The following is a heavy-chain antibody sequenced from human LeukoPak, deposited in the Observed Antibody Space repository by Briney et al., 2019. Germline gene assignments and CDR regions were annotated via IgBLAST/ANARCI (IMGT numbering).Heavy chain of an antibody. CDR1: GFTFSSYG. J-gene: IGHJ4*02. CDR2: IWHDGSAE. D-gene: IGHD6-19*01. V-gene: IGHV3-33*06. Sequence: GGSLRLSCAASGFTFSSYGMYWVRQAPGKGLEWLTVIWHDGSAEFYADSVRGRFSISRDDSKNTVYLQMPSLRAEDTALYYCAKDSRGGWSGYFDLWGQGTLVTVSS. CDR3: AKDSRGGWSGYFDL.